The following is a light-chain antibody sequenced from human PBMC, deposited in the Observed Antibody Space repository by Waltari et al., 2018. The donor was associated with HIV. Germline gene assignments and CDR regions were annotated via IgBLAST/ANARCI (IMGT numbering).Light chain of an antibody. Sequence: SYELTQPPSASVSPGQTATISCSGDSLGNKYVSWYQKKAGQSPSLVIFEDTKRPSGISVRFSGSNSGNAATLTISETRALDEADYYCQSWDSSTVVFGGGTKVTVL. CDR3: QSWDSSTVV. J-gene: IGLJ2*01. CDR2: EDT. V-gene: IGLV3-1*01. CDR1: SLGNKY.